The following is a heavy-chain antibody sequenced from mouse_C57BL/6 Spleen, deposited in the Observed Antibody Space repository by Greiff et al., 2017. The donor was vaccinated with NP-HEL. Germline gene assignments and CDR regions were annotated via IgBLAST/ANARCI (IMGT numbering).Heavy chain of an antibody. D-gene: IGHD2-10*02. CDR1: GYSITSGYY. V-gene: IGHV3-6*01. CDR3: ARGGYGNYFYWYFDV. CDR2: ISYDGSN. J-gene: IGHJ1*03. Sequence: VQLKQSGPGLVKPSQSLSLTCSVTGYSITSGYYWNWIRQFPGNKLEWMGYISYDGSNNYNPSLKNRISITRDTSKNQFFLKLNSVTTEDTATYYCARGGYGNYFYWYFDVWGTGTTVTVSS.